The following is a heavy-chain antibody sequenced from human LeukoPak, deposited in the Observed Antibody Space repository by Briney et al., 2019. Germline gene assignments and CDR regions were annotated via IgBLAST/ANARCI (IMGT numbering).Heavy chain of an antibody. Sequence: SETLSLTCTVSGGSISSSSYYWGWIRQPPGKGLEWVVSFYYSGSTYYNPSLKSRVTISVDTSKNQFSLKLSSVTAADTAVYYCARGNHNPDGVANHRGFDYWGQGTLVTVSS. D-gene: IGHD1-14*01. J-gene: IGHJ4*02. V-gene: IGHV4-39*01. CDR3: ARGNHNPDGVANHRGFDY. CDR1: GGSISSSSYY. CDR2: FYYSGST.